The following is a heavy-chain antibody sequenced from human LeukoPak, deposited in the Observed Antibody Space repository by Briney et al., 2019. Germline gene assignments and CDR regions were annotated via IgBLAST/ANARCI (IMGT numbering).Heavy chain of an antibody. V-gene: IGHV4-34*01. Sequence: GSLRLSCAASGFTVSSNYMSWIRQPPGKGLEWIGEINHSGSTNYNPSLKSRVTISVDTSKNQFSLKLSSVTAADTAVYYCARISNDYGDYVEAFDIWGQGTMVTVSS. D-gene: IGHD4-17*01. J-gene: IGHJ3*02. CDR3: ARISNDYGDYVEAFDI. CDR1: GFTVSSNY. CDR2: INHSGST.